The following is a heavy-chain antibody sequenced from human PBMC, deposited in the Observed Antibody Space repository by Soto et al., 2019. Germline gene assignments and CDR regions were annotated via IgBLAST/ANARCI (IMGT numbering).Heavy chain of an antibody. CDR3: ARDEEDGYTFDY. Sequence: QVQLQESGPGLVKPSQTLSLTCTVSGGSISSGGYYWSWIRQHPGKGLEWIGYVYYTGSTYYNPSLKSRVTISVDTSKNQFSLKLSSVTVADTAVYYCARDEEDGYTFDYWGQGTLVTVSS. V-gene: IGHV4-31*03. J-gene: IGHJ4*02. CDR1: GGSISSGGYY. D-gene: IGHD2-2*02. CDR2: VYYTGST.